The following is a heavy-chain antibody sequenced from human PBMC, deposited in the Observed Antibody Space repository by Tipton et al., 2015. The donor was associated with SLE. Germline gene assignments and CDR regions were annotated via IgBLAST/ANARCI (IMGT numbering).Heavy chain of an antibody. V-gene: IGHV4-59*11. CDR3: ARAPYCTGGVCYDP. D-gene: IGHD2-8*02. Sequence: TLSLTCTVSGGSISSHYWSWIRQPPGKGLEWIGYIYYSGSTNYNPSLKSRVTISVDTSKNQFSLKLSSVTAADTAVYYCARAPYCTGGVCYDPWGQGTLVTVSS. CDR2: IYYSGST. CDR1: GGSISSHY. J-gene: IGHJ5*02.